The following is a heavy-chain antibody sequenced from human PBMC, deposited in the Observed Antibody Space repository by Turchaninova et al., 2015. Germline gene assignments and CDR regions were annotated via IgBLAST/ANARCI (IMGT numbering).Heavy chain of an antibody. CDR2: IYYSGSA. CDR3: ARGGRGYSYGLHDY. V-gene: IGHV4-59*12. Sequence: QVQLQESDPGLVKTSETLSLTCTVTGVSIKNSYWSWVRQSPGKGLEWIGYIYYSGSATYNPALKSRVTLSVDTSKNQFSLKVSSVTAADTAVYYCARGGRGYSYGLHDYWGQGTLVTVSS. CDR1: GVSIKNSY. J-gene: IGHJ4*02. D-gene: IGHD5-18*01.